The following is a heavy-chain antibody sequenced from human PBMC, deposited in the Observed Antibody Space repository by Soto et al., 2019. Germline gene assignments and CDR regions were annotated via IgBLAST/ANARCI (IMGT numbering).Heavy chain of an antibody. J-gene: IGHJ4*02. V-gene: IGHV3-74*01. CDR2: IDGAAATT. CDR1: GFTFNNRL. Sequence: PGGSLRLSCTASGFTFNNRLIHWVRQAPGKGLVWLSRIDGAAATTNYADSVKGRFTISRDNAKNIVFLHVNGLADEDTAVYYCARGGAMGVDYWGQGILVTVSS. D-gene: IGHD1-26*01. CDR3: ARGGAMGVDY.